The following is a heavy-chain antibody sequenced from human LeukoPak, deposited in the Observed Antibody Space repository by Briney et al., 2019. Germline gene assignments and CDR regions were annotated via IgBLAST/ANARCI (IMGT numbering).Heavy chain of an antibody. J-gene: IGHJ3*02. Sequence: SETLSLTCTVSGGSVSSGSYYWSWIRQPPGKGLEWIGYIYYSGSTNHNPSLKSRVTISVDTSKNQFSLKLSSVTAADTAVYYCARSDDYGDYVIAFDIWGQGTMVTVSS. CDR2: IYYSGST. V-gene: IGHV4-61*01. CDR3: ARSDDYGDYVIAFDI. D-gene: IGHD4-17*01. CDR1: GGSVSSGSYY.